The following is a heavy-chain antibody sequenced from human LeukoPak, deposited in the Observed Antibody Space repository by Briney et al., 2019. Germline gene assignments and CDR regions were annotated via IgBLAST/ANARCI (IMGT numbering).Heavy chain of an antibody. CDR2: IPNDGSSP. V-gene: IGHV3-74*01. J-gene: IGHJ4*02. D-gene: IGHD6-13*01. CDR1: GFAFSNDW. Sequence: PGGSLRLSCAASGFAFSNDWMHWVRQAPGKGLMWVSRIPNDGSSPTYADSVKGRFTISRDNAKSTVYLQMNSLRAEDTAVYYCVRWHLATAGAFNWGQGTLVTVSS. CDR3: VRWHLATAGAFN.